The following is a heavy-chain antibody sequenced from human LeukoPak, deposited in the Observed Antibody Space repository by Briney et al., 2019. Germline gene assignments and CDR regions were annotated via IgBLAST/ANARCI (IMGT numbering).Heavy chain of an antibody. CDR3: ARGMGVSMLYYFDY. CDR2: IYSGGQT. J-gene: IGHJ4*02. Sequence: PGGSLRLSCAASGFTVSSNYMSWVRQAPGKGPEWVSVIYSGGQTYYADSVKSRFTISRDHSKNTLFLQMNGLRAEDTAVYYCARGMGVSMLYYFDYWGQGILVTVSS. CDR1: GFTVSSNY. D-gene: IGHD3-10*01. V-gene: IGHV3-66*02.